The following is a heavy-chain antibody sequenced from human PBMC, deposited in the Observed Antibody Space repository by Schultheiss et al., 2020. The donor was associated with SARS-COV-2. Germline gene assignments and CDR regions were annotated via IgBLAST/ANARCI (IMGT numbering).Heavy chain of an antibody. CDR2: ISSSSSYI. D-gene: IGHD6-13*01. J-gene: IGHJ5*02. CDR1: GFTFSSYS. CDR3: ASINSSSWSNWFDP. Sequence: GGSLRLSCAASGFTFSSYSMNWVRQAPGKGLEWVSSISSSSSYIYYADSVKGRFTISRDNAKNSLYLQMNSLRAEDTAVYYCASINSSSWSNWFDPWGQGTLVTVSS. V-gene: IGHV3-21*01.